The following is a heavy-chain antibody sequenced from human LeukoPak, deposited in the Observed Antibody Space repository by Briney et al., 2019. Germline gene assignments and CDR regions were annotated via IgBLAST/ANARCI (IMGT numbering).Heavy chain of an antibody. CDR3: ARETSRPAMMVVAPADY. Sequence: GGSLRLSCAASGFAFSSYALHWVRRAPGKGLEWVSAIGTGGDTYYADSVMGRFTISRDNAKKSLYLHMNSLIAEDMAVYYCARETSRPAMMVVAPADYWGQGTLVTVSS. V-gene: IGHV3-47*01. J-gene: IGHJ4*02. CDR1: GFAFSSYA. D-gene: IGHD3-22*01. CDR2: IGTGGDT.